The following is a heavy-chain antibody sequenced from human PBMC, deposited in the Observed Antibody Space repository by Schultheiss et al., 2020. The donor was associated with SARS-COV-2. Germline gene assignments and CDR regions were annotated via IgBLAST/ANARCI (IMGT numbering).Heavy chain of an antibody. J-gene: IGHJ6*03. CDR1: GFTVSDKY. CDR3: ARDFYYMDV. V-gene: IGHV3-53*04. Sequence: GGSLRLSCACSGFTVSDKYMSWVRQAPGKGLEWVSLINSDDRTFYADSVKGRFTISRLKSKNTLFLQMNSLRTEDTAVYYCARDFYYMDVWGKGTTVTVSS. CDR2: INSDDRT.